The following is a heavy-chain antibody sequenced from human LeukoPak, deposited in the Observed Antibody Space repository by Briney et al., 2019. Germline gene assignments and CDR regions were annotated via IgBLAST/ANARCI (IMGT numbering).Heavy chain of an antibody. CDR2: ISSVGSDK. D-gene: IGHD6-19*01. Sequence: GGSLRLSCEASGFTFSNYGMHWVRQAPGKGLEWVAIISSVGSDKYYADSVKGRFTISRDNSKNTQYLQMNSLRAEDTAVYYCAKDGPGFSGWADYWGQGTLVTVSS. J-gene: IGHJ4*02. V-gene: IGHV3-30*18. CDR3: AKDGPGFSGWADY. CDR1: GFTFSNYG.